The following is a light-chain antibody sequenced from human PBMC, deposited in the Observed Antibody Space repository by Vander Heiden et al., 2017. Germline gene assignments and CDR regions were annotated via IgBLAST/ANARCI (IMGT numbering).Light chain of an antibody. CDR3: QQGYSTPPT. CDR1: QFISHF. V-gene: IGKV1-39*01. J-gene: IGKJ4*01. CDR2: SAS. Sequence: DIQMTQSPSSLSAFVGDRVTITCRASQFISHFLNWYQQKPGKAPKLLIYSASTLQTGVPSRFSGSGSGTDFTLAISSLQPEDVATYHCQQGYSTPPTFGGGIKVEIK.